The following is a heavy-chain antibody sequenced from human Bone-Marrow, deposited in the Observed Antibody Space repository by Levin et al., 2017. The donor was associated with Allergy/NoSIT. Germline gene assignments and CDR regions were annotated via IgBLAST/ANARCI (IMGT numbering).Heavy chain of an antibody. D-gene: IGHD2-8*01. CDR2: LSGRSDYT. CDR3: VRSQGREGWSYYYYGMDV. V-gene: IGHV3-21*04. CDR1: GFTFNIYD. J-gene: IGHJ6*02. Sequence: GGSLRLSCTASGFTFNIYDMSWVRQAPRRGLEWVSSLSGRSDYTYYADSVKGRFTISRDNSKNSLYLQMKNLRADDTAVYYCVRSQGREGWSYYYYGMDVWGRGTTVTVSS.